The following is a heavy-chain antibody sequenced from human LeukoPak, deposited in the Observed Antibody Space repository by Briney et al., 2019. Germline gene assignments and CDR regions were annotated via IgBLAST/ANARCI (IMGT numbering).Heavy chain of an antibody. Sequence: GGSLRLSCAASGFTVSSHYMSWVRQAPGKGLEWVSVIYSGGSTYYADSVKGRFTISRDNSKNTLYLQMNSLRVEDTAVYYCAREGSHYYDSSGYLINPFDYWGQGTLVTVSS. CDR1: GFTVSSHY. CDR3: AREGSHYYDSSGYLINPFDY. V-gene: IGHV3-53*01. CDR2: IYSGGST. J-gene: IGHJ4*02. D-gene: IGHD3-22*01.